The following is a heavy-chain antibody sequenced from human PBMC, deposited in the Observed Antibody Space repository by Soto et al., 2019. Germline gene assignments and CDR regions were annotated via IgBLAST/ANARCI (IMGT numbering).Heavy chain of an antibody. J-gene: IGHJ6*03. D-gene: IGHD1-20*01. V-gene: IGHV3-23*01. CDR2: ISGNAGGT. CDR1: GFTFNNYA. Sequence: GGSLRLSCAASGFTFNNYAMSWVRQAPGKGLEWVSAISGNAGGTFYADSVRGRFTISRENSKKTLYLQMNSLRAEDTALYYCAKAGMAGITGTTPGEGYYYYMDVWGKGTTVTVSS. CDR3: AKAGMAGITGTTPGEGYYYYMDV.